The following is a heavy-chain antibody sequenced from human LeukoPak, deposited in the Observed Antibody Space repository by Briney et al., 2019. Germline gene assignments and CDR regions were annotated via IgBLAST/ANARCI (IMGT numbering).Heavy chain of an antibody. CDR2: INEDGGEI. CDR1: GFTFSRSW. Sequence: GGSLRLSCAASGFTFSRSWMTWVRQAPGKGLEWVASINEDGGEIHYVDSVKGRFTISRDNAKNSLYLQMNSLRAEDTAVYYCASRGYSGYPSTIEDYWGQGTLVTVSS. D-gene: IGHD5-12*01. J-gene: IGHJ4*02. CDR3: ASRGYSGYPSTIEDY. V-gene: IGHV3-7*01.